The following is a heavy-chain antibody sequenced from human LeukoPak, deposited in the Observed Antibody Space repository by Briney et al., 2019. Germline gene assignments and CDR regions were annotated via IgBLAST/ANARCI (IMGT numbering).Heavy chain of an antibody. V-gene: IGHV3-53*01. CDR2: MYSGGST. J-gene: IGHJ4*02. CDR1: GFTVSSSY. Sequence: PGGSLRLSCVASGFTVSSSYMSWVRQAPGKGLEWVSTMYSGGSTYYGDSVKGRFTISRDSSKSTLYLQMNTLRVEDSAVYFCARDTTMVDWGQGTLVTVSS. CDR3: ARDTTMVD. D-gene: IGHD3-10*01.